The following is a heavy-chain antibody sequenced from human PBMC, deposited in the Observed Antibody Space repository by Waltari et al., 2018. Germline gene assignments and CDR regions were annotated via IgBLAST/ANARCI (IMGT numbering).Heavy chain of an antibody. D-gene: IGHD6-13*01. CDR1: GGSISSYY. J-gene: IGHJ6*03. CDR2: IYYSGST. CDR3: AREGAAAGSYYYYYMDV. Sequence: QVQLQESGPGLVKPSETLSLTCTVSGGSISSYYWSWIRQPPGKGLEWIGYIYYSGSTNYNPSLKRRVTMSVDTSKNQFSLKLSSVTAADTAVYYCAREGAAAGSYYYYYMDVWGKGTTVTVSS. V-gene: IGHV4-59*12.